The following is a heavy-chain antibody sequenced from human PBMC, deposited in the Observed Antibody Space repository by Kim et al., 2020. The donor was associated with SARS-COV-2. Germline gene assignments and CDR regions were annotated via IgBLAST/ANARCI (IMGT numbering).Heavy chain of an antibody. J-gene: IGHJ5*01. CDR1: GFTVSSNY. CDR2: IYSGGST. V-gene: IGHV3-53*01. CDR3: ARARTPQYYYGSGSYFWFDS. D-gene: IGHD3-10*01. Sequence: GGSLRLSCAASGFTVSSNYMSWVRQAPGKGLEWVSVIYSGGSTYYADSVKGRFTISSDKSKNTLYLQMNSLRAEDTAVYYCARARTPQYYYGSGSYFWFDSWGQGTLVTVSS.